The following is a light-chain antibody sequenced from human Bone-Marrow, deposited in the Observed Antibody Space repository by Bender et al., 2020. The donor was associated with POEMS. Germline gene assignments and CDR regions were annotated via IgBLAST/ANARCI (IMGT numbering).Light chain of an antibody. Sequence: QSALTQPRSVSGSPGQSVTISCTGSSSDVGGYNYVSWYQQHPGKAPKLIIYEVHKRPSGVPDRFSGSKSGNTASLTVSGLQTEDEADYYCSSCAGGNTLLFGGGTKVTVL. CDR2: EVH. CDR3: SSCAGGNTLL. CDR1: SSDVGGYNY. J-gene: IGLJ2*01. V-gene: IGLV2-8*01.